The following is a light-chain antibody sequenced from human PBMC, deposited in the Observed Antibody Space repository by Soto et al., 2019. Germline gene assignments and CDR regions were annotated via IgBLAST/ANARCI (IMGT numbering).Light chain of an antibody. V-gene: IGKV3-20*01. J-gene: IGKJ5*01. CDR1: ESFGAY. Sequence: EILLTQSPATLSLSPGERATLSCRASESFGAYVAWYQHKPGQGPRLLIYDTSDRATGVPARFSGSGSGTDFTLTISRLEPEDFAVYYCQQYGSSPITFGQGTRLE. CDR2: DTS. CDR3: QQYGSSPIT.